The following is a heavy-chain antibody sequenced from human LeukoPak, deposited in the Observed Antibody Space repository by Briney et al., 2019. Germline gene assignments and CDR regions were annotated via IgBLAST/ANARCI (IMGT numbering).Heavy chain of an antibody. Sequence: GRSLRLSCAASGFTFSAYAMHWVRQAPGKGLEWVAVISYDGGNKYYADSVKGRFTISGDKSKDTLYLQMNRLRPEDTAVYYCARGPGPIAGAKNPFDIWGQGTMVTVSS. D-gene: IGHD1-26*01. CDR1: GFTFSAYA. CDR3: ARGPGPIAGAKNPFDI. V-gene: IGHV3-30*01. CDR2: ISYDGGNK. J-gene: IGHJ3*02.